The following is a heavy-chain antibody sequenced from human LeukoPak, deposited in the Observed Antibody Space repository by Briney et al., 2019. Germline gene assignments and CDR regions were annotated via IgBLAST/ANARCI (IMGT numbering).Heavy chain of an antibody. Sequence: SETLSLTCTVSRGSIGEYYWSWIRQSPAKGLEWIGYVSYSGSTDYNPSLQSRVTISVDTSKDQFSLRLNSVTAADTAVYYCARHALYCTSGICYPLNWYFDLWGRGTLLTVSS. CDR2: VSYSGST. J-gene: IGHJ2*01. V-gene: IGHV4-59*08. CDR3: ARHALYCTSGICYPLNWYFDL. D-gene: IGHD2-8*01. CDR1: RGSIGEYY.